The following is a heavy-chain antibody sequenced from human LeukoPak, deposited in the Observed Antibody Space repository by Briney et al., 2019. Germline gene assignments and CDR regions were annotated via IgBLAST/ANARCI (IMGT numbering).Heavy chain of an antibody. CDR3: AKGPLIEVAGTTWDY. Sequence: GGSLRLSCAASGFTFSSYGMHWVRQAPGKGLEWVAVISYDGSNKYYADSVKGRFTISRDNSKSTLYLQMNSLRAEDTAVYYCAKGPLIEVAGTTWDYWGQGTLVTVSS. J-gene: IGHJ4*02. V-gene: IGHV3-30*18. CDR2: ISYDGSNK. CDR1: GFTFSSYG. D-gene: IGHD6-19*01.